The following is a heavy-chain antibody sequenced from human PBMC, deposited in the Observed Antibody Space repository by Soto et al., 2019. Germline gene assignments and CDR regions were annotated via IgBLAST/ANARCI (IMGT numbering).Heavy chain of an antibody. CDR2: IYHSGST. J-gene: IGHJ4*02. Sequence: SETLSLTCAVSGYSISSGYYWGWIRQPPGKGLEWIGSIYHSGSTYYNPSLKSRVTISVDTSKNQFSLKLSSVTAADTAVYYCSSFSFTMIVNYWGQGTLVTVSS. CDR3: SSFSFTMIVNY. V-gene: IGHV4-38-2*01. CDR1: GYSISSGYY. D-gene: IGHD3-22*01.